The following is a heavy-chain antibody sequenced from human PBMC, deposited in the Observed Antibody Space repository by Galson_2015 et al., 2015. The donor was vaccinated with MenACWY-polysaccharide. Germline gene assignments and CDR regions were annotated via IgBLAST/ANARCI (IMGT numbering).Heavy chain of an antibody. J-gene: IGHJ4*02. Sequence: SLRLSCAASGFTFSSYAIHWVRQAPGKGLEWVAVISYDGSNKYYTDSVKGRFTISRDNTRNTLYLQMGNLRAEDTAVYYCARYYCAKVHCDGFDYWGQGTLVTVSS. CDR2: ISYDGSNK. V-gene: IGHV3-30-3*01. CDR3: ARYYCAKVHCDGFDY. CDR1: GFTFSSYA. D-gene: IGHD2/OR15-2a*01.